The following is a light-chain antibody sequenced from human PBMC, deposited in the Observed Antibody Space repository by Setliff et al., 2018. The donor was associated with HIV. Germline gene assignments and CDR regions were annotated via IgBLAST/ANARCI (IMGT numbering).Light chain of an antibody. CDR3: SSYTSSSTLEV. CDR1: SSDVGFYNY. V-gene: IGLV2-14*01. CDR2: EVS. Sequence: QSALTQPASVSGSPGQSVTISCTGTSSDVGFYNYVSWYQQHPGKAPKLMIYEVSNRPSGVSDRFSGSKSGNTASLTISGLQAEDEADYYCSSYTSSSTLEVFGTGTKVTVL. J-gene: IGLJ1*01.